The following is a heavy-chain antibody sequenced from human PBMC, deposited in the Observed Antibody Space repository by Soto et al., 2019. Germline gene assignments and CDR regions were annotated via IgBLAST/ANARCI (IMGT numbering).Heavy chain of an antibody. CDR2: ISSNGGST. Sequence: GGSLRLSCAASGFTFSSYAMHWVRQAPGKGLEYVSAISSNGGSTHYANSVKGRFTISRDNSKNTLYLQMGSLRAEDMAVYYCARDSNDFWSGYSDYWGQGTLVTVSS. J-gene: IGHJ4*02. D-gene: IGHD3-3*01. V-gene: IGHV3-64*01. CDR1: GFTFSSYA. CDR3: ARDSNDFWSGYSDY.